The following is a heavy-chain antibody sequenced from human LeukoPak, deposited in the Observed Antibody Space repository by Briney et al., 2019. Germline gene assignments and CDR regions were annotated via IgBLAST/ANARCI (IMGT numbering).Heavy chain of an antibody. Sequence: GESLKISCKGSGYSFTTYWIGWVRQMPGEGLGWIRIIPPGDSDTKYSPSFEGQVTISADKSIGTAYLQWSSLKASDSAVYYCARTYCGGDCYYSYFDYWGQGTLVTVSS. V-gene: IGHV5-51*01. CDR3: ARTYCGGDCYYSYFDY. CDR1: GYSFTTYW. J-gene: IGHJ4*02. CDR2: IPPGDSDT. D-gene: IGHD2-21*02.